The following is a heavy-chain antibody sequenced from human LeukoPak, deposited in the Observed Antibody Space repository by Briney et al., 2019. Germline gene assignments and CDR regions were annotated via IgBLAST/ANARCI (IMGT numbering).Heavy chain of an antibody. CDR1: GFTFNSYD. Sequence: GSLSLSCAASGFTFNSYDMHWVRQATGKGLEWVSAIGTSGDTYYPGSVQGRFTISRENAKNSLYLQMNSLRAGDTAVYYCARGDSSGYPHYYYYGMDAWGQGTTVTVSS. V-gene: IGHV3-13*01. D-gene: IGHD3-22*01. J-gene: IGHJ6*02. CDR3: ARGDSSGYPHYYYYGMDA. CDR2: IGTSGDT.